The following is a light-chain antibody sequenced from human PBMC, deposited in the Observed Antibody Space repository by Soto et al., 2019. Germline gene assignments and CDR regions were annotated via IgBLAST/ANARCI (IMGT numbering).Light chain of an antibody. Sequence: AIQMTQSPSSLSASVGDRVTITCPASQGIRNDLGWYQQKPGEAPKLLIYAASSLQSGVPSRFSGSGSGTDFTLTISSLQPEDFATYYCLQDYNYPWTFGQGTKVDI. CDR1: QGIRND. CDR2: AAS. J-gene: IGKJ1*01. CDR3: LQDYNYPWT. V-gene: IGKV1-6*01.